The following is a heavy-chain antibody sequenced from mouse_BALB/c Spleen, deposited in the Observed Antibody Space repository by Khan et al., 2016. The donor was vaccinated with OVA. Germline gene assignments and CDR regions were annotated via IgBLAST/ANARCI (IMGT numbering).Heavy chain of an antibody. CDR1: GVTFRNYG. CDR3: ASAPYVSYVMVY. J-gene: IGHJ4*01. CDR2: INTYTGEP. D-gene: IGHD1-1*01. Sequence: QIQLVQSGPELKKPGETVKISCKASGVTFRNYGMNWVKQAPGKGLKWMGWINTYTGEPTYADDFKGRFAFSLETSASTAYLQINNLKNEDTATYFCASAPYVSYVMVYWGQGTSVTVSS. V-gene: IGHV9-3-1*01.